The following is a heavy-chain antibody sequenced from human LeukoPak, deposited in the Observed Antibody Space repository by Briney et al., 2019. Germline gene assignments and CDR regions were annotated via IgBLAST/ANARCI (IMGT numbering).Heavy chain of an antibody. CDR3: ATRGNYYYYYMDV. CDR1: GYTFTSYD. CDR2: MNPNSGNT. Sequence: ASVKVSXKASGYTFTSYDINWVRQAPGQGLEWMGWMNPNSGNTGYAQKFRGRVTMTRNTSISTAYMEVSSLRSEDTAVYYCATRGNYYYYYMDVWGKGTTVTVSS. J-gene: IGHJ6*03. D-gene: IGHD3-10*01. V-gene: IGHV1-8*01.